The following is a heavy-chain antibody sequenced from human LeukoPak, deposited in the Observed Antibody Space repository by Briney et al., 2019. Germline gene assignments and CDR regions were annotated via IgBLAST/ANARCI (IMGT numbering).Heavy chain of an antibody. Sequence: PGGSLRLSCAASGFTLSSSWMHCVRQAPGKGLVWVSRLSPDGSNAIFADSVKGRFTISRDNAKNTLFLQMNSLSAEDTAVYYCARGPPSWYGLDSWGQGTLVTVSS. CDR1: GFTLSSSW. J-gene: IGHJ4*02. D-gene: IGHD6-13*01. CDR2: LSPDGSNA. V-gene: IGHV3-74*01. CDR3: ARGPPSWYGLDS.